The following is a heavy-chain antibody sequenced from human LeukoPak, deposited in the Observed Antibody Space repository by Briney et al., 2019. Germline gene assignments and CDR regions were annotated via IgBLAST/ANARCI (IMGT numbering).Heavy chain of an antibody. CDR3: ARGRYYGSGSYFAHTFDY. CDR2: INPNSGGT. D-gene: IGHD3-10*01. J-gene: IGHJ4*02. CDR1: GYTFTGYY. Sequence: VTSVKVSCKASGYTFTGYYMHWVRQAPGQGLEWMGWINPNSGGTNYAQKFQGWVTMTRDTSNSTAYMELSRLRSDDTAVYYCARGRYYGSGSYFAHTFDYWGQGTLVTVSS. V-gene: IGHV1-2*04.